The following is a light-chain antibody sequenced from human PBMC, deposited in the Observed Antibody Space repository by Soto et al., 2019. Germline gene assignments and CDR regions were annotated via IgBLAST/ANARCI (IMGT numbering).Light chain of an antibody. V-gene: IGKV3-15*01. CDR1: QSVTSN. J-gene: IGKJ5*01. CDR2: GAS. Sequence: EIVMTQSPATLAVSPGERATLSCRASQSVTSNLAWYQQKPGQAPRLLISGASTRATVIPARFRGSGSGTEFTLTISSLQSEDFAVYYCQQYNNWPPITFGQGTRLEIK. CDR3: QQYNNWPPIT.